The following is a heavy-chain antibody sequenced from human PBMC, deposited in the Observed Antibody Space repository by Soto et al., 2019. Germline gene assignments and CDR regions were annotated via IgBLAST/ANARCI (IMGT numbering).Heavy chain of an antibody. CDR2: MNPNSGNT. V-gene: IGHV1-8*01. Sequence: ASVKVSCKASGYTFTSYDINWVRQATGQGLEWMGWMNPNSGNTGYAQKFQGRVTMTRNTSISTAYMELSSLRSEDTAVYYCARAGTGGYSGYDVVRTYWFDPWGQGTLVTVSS. CDR1: GYTFTSYD. CDR3: ARAGTGGYSGYDVVRTYWFDP. D-gene: IGHD5-12*01. J-gene: IGHJ5*02.